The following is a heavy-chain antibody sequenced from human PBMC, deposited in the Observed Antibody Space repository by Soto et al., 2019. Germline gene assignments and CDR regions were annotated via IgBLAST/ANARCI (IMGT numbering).Heavy chain of an antibody. CDR2: ISAGGST. D-gene: IGHD2-2*02. Sequence: EVQLLDSGGGLVQPGGSLRLSCTASGFTFSDYAMSWVREPPGKGLEWVSVISAGGSTYYADSVKGRFTVSRANSKNTLYLQMNSLRAEDTAVYYCANVPIWCSSTSYYTEGFDYWGQGTLVTVSS. J-gene: IGHJ4*02. V-gene: IGHV3-23*01. CDR3: ANVPIWCSSTSYYTEGFDY. CDR1: GFTFSDYA.